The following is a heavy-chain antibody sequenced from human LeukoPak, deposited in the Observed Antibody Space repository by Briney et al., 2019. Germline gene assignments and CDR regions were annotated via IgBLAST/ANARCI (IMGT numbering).Heavy chain of an antibody. J-gene: IGHJ4*02. V-gene: IGHV3-20*03. CDR2: INGNGGST. CDR1: GFTFVDYG. CDR3: ARGETEFDY. Sequence: PGGSLRLSFAASGFTFVDYGMSWVRHAPGRGLGWVSGINGNGGSTGYADSVKGRFTISRDNAKNSLYLQMNSLRAEDTALYYCARGETEFDYWGQGTLVTVSS. D-gene: IGHD1-1*01.